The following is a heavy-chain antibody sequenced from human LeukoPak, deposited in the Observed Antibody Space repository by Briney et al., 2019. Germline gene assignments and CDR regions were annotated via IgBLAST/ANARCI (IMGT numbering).Heavy chain of an antibody. J-gene: IGHJ4*02. V-gene: IGHV3-7*01. CDR3: ARDRGADRFDN. CDR2: IKQDGSAT. CDR1: GFTLSTYG. D-gene: IGHD3-10*01. Sequence: GGSLRLSCAASGFTLSTYGMTWVRQAPGKGLEWVANIKQDGSATYYVGSVKGRFTISRDNAKNSLYLQMDSLRVEDTAVYYCARDRGADRFDNWGQGTLVTVSS.